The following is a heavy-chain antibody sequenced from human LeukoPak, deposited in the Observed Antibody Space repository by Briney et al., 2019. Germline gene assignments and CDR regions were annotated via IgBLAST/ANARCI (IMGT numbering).Heavy chain of an antibody. CDR3: AKGQTANPEYYFDY. V-gene: IGHV3-23*01. Sequence: PGGSLRLSCAASGFTFSSYAMSRVRQAPGKGLEWVSAISGSGGSTYYADSVKGRFTISRDNSKNTLYLQMNSLRAEDTAVYYCAKGQTANPEYYFDYWGQGTLVTVSS. D-gene: IGHD1-14*01. CDR1: GFTFSSYA. J-gene: IGHJ4*02. CDR2: ISGSGGST.